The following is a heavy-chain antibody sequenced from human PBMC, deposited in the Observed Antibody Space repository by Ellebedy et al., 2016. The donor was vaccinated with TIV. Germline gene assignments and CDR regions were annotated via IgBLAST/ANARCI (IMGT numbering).Heavy chain of an antibody. CDR3: TRGSSSRGYFDS. CDR2: ISHDGSNK. CDR1: GFTSSYYS. D-gene: IGHD6-13*01. V-gene: IGHV3-30*09. J-gene: IGHJ4*02. Sequence: GGSLRLXXAASGFTSSYYSMHWVRQAPGKGLEWVAVISHDGSNKYHAESVKGRFAISRDDSKNTLYLQMNTLRTEDTAVYFCTRGSSSRGYFDSWGQGTLVTVSS.